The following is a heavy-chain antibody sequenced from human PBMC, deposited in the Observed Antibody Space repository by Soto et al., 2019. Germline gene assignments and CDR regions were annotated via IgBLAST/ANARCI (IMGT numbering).Heavy chain of an antibody. J-gene: IGHJ4*02. D-gene: IGHD6-19*01. Sequence: GGSLRLSCTASGFTFGDYAMSWVRQAPGKGLEWVGFIRSKGYGGTTEYAASVKDRFSISRDDSKSIAYLQMNSLKTEDTSVYYCTATPLSSGWYWIGFNYWGQGTLVTVSS. CDR3: TATPLSSGWYWIGFNY. CDR2: IRSKGYGGTT. CDR1: GFTFGDYA. V-gene: IGHV3-49*04.